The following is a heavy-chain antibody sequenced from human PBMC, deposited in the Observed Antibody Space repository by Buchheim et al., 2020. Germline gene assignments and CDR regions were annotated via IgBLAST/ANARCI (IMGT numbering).Heavy chain of an antibody. CDR1: GGSVSSGTYY. D-gene: IGHD2-15*01. Sequence: QVQLQESGPGLVKPSQTLSLTCTVSGGSVSSGTYYWSWIRQPAGKGLEWIGRIYSSGSTDYNPSLKSRVTISVDTSKNQFSLKLSSVTAADTAVYYCARGDPQNCSGGSCYSLPNDYWGQGTL. V-gene: IGHV4-61*02. CDR2: IYSSGST. J-gene: IGHJ4*02. CDR3: ARGDPQNCSGGSCYSLPNDY.